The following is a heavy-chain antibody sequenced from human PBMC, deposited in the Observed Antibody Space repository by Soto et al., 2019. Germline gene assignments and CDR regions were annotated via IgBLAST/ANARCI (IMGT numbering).Heavy chain of an antibody. V-gene: IGHV3-30*18. CDR2: ISYDGTEK. CDR3: AKASYDILTGYSPDS. J-gene: IGHJ4*02. Sequence: GGSLRLSCAASGFTFSSYGMHWVRQAPGKGLEWVAVISYDGTEKYHADSVKGRFTISRDNSKNTLYLQVNSLRAEDTAVYYCAKASYDILTGYSPDSWGQGTLVTVSS. CDR1: GFTFSSYG. D-gene: IGHD3-9*01.